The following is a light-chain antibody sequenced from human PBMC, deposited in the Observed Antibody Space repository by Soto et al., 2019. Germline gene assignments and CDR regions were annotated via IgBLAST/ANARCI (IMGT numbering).Light chain of an antibody. Sequence: QSALTQPASVSGSPGQSITISCTGTSSDIGGYNLVSWYQHHPGKAPKLLIYVATKRPSGVSDRFSGSRSGNTASLTISPLQSEDEADYSCYSFAGSATFVFGGGTKLTVL. CDR2: VAT. CDR1: SSDIGGYNL. CDR3: YSFAGSATFV. V-gene: IGLV2-23*02. J-gene: IGLJ2*01.